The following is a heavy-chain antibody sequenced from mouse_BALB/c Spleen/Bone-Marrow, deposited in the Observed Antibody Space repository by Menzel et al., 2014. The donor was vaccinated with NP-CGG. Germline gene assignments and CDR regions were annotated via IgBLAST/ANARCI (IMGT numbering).Heavy chain of an antibody. V-gene: IGHV7-3*02. J-gene: IGHJ2*01. Sequence: EVQGVESGGGLVQPGGSLRLSCATSGFTSTDYYMSWVRQPPGKALEWLGFIRNKANGYTTEYSASVKGRFTISRDNSQSILYLQMNTLRAEDSATYYCARDGYDDYWGQGTTLTVSS. D-gene: IGHD2-2*01. CDR2: IRNKANGYTT. CDR3: ARDGYDDY. CDR1: GFTSTDYY.